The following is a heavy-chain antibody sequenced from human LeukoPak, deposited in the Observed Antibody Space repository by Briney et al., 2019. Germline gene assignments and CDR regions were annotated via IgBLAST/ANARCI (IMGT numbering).Heavy chain of an antibody. V-gene: IGHV3-23*01. Sequence: GGSLRLSCAASGFTFSSYAMSWVRQAPGKGLEWVSAIKGRFTISRDNSKNTLYLQMNSLRAEDTAAYYCAKDRRPDPEGVLEDNWFDPWGQGTLVTVSS. CDR1: GFTFSSYA. J-gene: IGHJ5*02. CDR3: AKDRRPDPEGVLEDNWFDP. D-gene: IGHD1-1*01.